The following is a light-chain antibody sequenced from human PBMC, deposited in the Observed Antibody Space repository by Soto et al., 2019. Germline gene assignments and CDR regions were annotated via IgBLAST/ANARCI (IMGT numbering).Light chain of an antibody. CDR3: TSHAGTINFPYI. V-gene: IGLV2-8*01. J-gene: IGLJ1*01. Sequence: QSVLTQPPSASGSPGQSVTISCTGTSSDVGAYNYVSWYQHHPGKAPKLLVYEVNKRPSGVPDCFSGSKSGNTASLTVSGLQAEDEADYYCTSHAGTINFPYIFGTGTKLTVL. CDR2: EVN. CDR1: SSDVGAYNY.